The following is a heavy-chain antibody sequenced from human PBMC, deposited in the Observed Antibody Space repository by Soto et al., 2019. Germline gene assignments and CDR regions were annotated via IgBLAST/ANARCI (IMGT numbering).Heavy chain of an antibody. CDR3: ARGGDSVVVVAATPSWFDP. Sequence: EVQLVESGGGLVQPGGSLRLSCAASGFTFSSYEMNWVRQAPGQGLEWVSYISSSGSTIYYADSVKGRFTISRDNAKNSLYLQVNGLRAEDTAVYYCARGGDSVVVVAATPSWFDPWGQGTLVTVSS. CDR1: GFTFSSYE. D-gene: IGHD2-15*01. CDR2: ISSSGSTI. J-gene: IGHJ5*02. V-gene: IGHV3-48*03.